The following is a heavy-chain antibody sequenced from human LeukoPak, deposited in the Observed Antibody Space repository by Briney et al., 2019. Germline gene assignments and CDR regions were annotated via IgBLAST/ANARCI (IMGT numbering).Heavy chain of an antibody. Sequence: GRSLRLSCAASGFTFSSYAMHWVRQAPGKGLEWVAVISYDGSNKYYADSVKGRFTISRDNSKNTLYLQMSSLRAEDTAVYYCARGHDYGNYWGQGTLVTVSS. J-gene: IGHJ4*02. CDR1: GFTFSSYA. D-gene: IGHD4-17*01. V-gene: IGHV3-30-3*01. CDR2: ISYDGSNK. CDR3: ARGHDYGNY.